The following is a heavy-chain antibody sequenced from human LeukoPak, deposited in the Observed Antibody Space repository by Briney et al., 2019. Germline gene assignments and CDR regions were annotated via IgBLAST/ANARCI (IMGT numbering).Heavy chain of an antibody. CDR2: IRVSDGAR. D-gene: IGHD3-16*01. J-gene: IGHJ3*02. CDR1: GFAFPTYA. V-gene: IGHV3-23*01. Sequence: GGSLRLSCVASGFAFPTYAMMWVRQVPGKGLEWVSSIRVSDGARFYADSVKGRFTMSRDNPKNTLFLLMNSLRPEDTAVYYCAKDTEYDWGHAFDIWGQGTMISVSS. CDR3: AKDTEYDWGHAFDI.